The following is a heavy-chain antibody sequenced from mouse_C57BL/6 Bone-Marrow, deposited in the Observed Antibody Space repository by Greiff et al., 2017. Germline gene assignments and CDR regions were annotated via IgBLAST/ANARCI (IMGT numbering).Heavy chain of an antibody. V-gene: IGHV1-26*01. CDR3: ARTPTIVTYYAMDY. J-gene: IGHJ4*01. CDR1: GYTFTDYY. D-gene: IGHD2-5*01. Sequence: EVPLQQSGPELVKPGASVKISCKASGYTFTDYYMNWVKQSHGKSLEWIGDINPNNGGTSYNQKFKGKATLTVDKSSSTAYMELRSLTSEDSAVYYGARTPTIVTYYAMDYWGQGTSVTVSS. CDR2: INPNNGGT.